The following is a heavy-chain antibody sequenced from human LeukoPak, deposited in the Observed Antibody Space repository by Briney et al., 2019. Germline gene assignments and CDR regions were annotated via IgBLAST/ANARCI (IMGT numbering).Heavy chain of an antibody. CDR3: ANFGPLFRSLNF. Sequence: GGSLRLSCAVSGFRFSDYHVSWMRQAPGKGLKWIAYISTTGSVINYADSVRGRFAISRDNSKSSLYLQMDNLRADDTAVYYCANFGPLFRSLNFWSQGALVTVSS. CDR2: ISTTGSVI. J-gene: IGHJ4*02. CDR1: GFRFSDYH. D-gene: IGHD2/OR15-2a*01. V-gene: IGHV3-11*04.